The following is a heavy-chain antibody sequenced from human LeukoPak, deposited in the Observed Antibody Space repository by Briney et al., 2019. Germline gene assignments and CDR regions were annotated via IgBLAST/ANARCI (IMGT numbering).Heavy chain of an antibody. D-gene: IGHD3-22*01. CDR3: ARARYYDSSGYYTRDFDY. CDR2: ISAYNGNT. V-gene: IGHV1-18*04. J-gene: IGHJ4*02. CDR1: GYTFTGYY. Sequence: ASVTVSCKASGYTFTGYYMHWVRQAPGQGLEWMGWISAYNGNTNYAQKLQGRVTMTTDTSTSTAYMELRSLRSDDTAVYYCARARYYDSSGYYTRDFDYWGQGTLVTVSS.